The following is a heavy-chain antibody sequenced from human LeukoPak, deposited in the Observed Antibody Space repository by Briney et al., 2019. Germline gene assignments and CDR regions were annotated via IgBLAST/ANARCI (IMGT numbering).Heavy chain of an antibody. Sequence: GGSLRLSCAASGFTFSTYSMSWVRLAPGKGLEWVSAIRSGGENTYYADSVRGRFTISRDNSRGTLSPQMNSLRAEDTAVYFCAILSWDGRGSFYWGQGTLVTVSS. CDR3: AILSWDGRGSFY. D-gene: IGHD2/OR15-2a*01. J-gene: IGHJ4*02. CDR1: GFTFSTYS. V-gene: IGHV3-23*01. CDR2: IRSGGENT.